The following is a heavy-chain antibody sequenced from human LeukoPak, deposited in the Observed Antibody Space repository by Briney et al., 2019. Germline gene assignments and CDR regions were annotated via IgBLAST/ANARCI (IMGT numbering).Heavy chain of an antibody. Sequence: PGGSLRLSCATSGFTFSAAWMTWVRQAPGKGPEWVGRIKRKTDGGTTDYAVPVKGRFTISRDDSKHTLYLQMNSLKTEDTAVYYCNTDPDNSGYDSWGQGTLVTVSS. J-gene: IGHJ4*02. D-gene: IGHD3-22*01. V-gene: IGHV3-15*01. CDR1: GFTFSAAW. CDR2: IKRKTDGGTT. CDR3: NTDPDNSGYDS.